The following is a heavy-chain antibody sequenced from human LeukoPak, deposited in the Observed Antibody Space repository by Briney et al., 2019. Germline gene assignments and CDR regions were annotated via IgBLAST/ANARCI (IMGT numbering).Heavy chain of an antibody. Sequence: GGSLRLSCAASGFTFDDYAMHWVRQAPGKGLEWVSGISWNSGSIGYADSVKGRFTISRDNAKNSLYLQMNSLRAEDTAVYYCARVLPELYYDSSGSCGNVDAFDIGGQGTMVTVSS. CDR2: ISWNSGSI. CDR3: ARVLPELYYDSSGSCGNVDAFDI. CDR1: GFTFDDYA. J-gene: IGHJ3*02. V-gene: IGHV3-9*01. D-gene: IGHD3-22*01.